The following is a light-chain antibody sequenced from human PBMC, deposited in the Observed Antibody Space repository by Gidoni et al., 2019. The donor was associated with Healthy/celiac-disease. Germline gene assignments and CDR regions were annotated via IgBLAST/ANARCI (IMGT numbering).Light chain of an antibody. CDR1: QCISSY. CDR2: AAS. V-gene: IGKV1-8*01. CDR3: QQYYSYPPIT. J-gene: IGKJ5*01. Sequence: AIRITQSPSSLSASTGDRVTITCRASQCISSYLAWYQQKPGKAPKLLIYAASTLQSGVPSRFSGSGSGTDFTLTISCLQSEAFATYYCQQYYSYPPITFGQGTRLEIK.